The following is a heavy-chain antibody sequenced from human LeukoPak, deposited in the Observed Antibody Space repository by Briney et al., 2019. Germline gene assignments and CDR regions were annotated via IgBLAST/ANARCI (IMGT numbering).Heavy chain of an antibody. J-gene: IGHJ4*02. D-gene: IGHD3-16*01. Sequence: GGSLRLSCAASGFTFSSYGMHWVRQAPGKGLEWLAFIRYDGSNTYYADSVKGRFTVSRDDSKNTLYLQMNSLRVEDTAVYYCVRDATRGGDFDYWGQGTLVTVSS. CDR1: GFTFSSYG. CDR3: VRDATRGGDFDY. V-gene: IGHV3-30*02. CDR2: IRYDGSNT.